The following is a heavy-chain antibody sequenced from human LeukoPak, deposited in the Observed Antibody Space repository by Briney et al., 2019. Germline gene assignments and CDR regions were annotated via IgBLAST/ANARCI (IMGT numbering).Heavy chain of an antibody. D-gene: IGHD5-18*01. Sequence: QPGGSLRLSCAASGFTFSSYAMHWVRQAPGKGLEWVAVISYDGSNKYYADSVKGRFTISRDNSKNTLYLQMNSLRAEDTAVYYCARNRFYSWIQEGSYFDYWGQRTPRTVSS. V-gene: IGHV3-30*04. CDR3: ARNRFYSWIQEGSYFDY. CDR2: ISYDGSNK. J-gene: IGHJ4*02. CDR1: GFTFSSYA.